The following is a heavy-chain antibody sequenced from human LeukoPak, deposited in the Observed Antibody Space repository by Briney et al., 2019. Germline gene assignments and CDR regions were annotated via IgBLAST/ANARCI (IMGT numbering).Heavy chain of an antibody. V-gene: IGHV3-30-3*01. D-gene: IGHD5-24*01. Sequence: HPGGSLRLSCAASGFTFSSYAMHWVRQAPGKGLEWVAVISYDGSNKYYADSVKGRFTISRDNAKNSLYLQMNTLRTEDTAVYYCGRDFDGYYYSAYYVDYWGQGTLVTVSS. J-gene: IGHJ4*02. CDR3: GRDFDGYYYSAYYVDY. CDR1: GFTFSSYA. CDR2: ISYDGSNK.